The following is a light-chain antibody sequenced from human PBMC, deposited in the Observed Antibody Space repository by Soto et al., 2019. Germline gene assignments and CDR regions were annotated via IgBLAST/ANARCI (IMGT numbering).Light chain of an antibody. CDR3: QQYNTYSWT. V-gene: IGKV1-5*01. CDR2: DAS. J-gene: IGKJ1*01. Sequence: DIQMTQSPSTLSASVGDRVTITCRASQSISSWLAWYQQKPGKAPKLLIYDASSLQSGVLSRFSGSGSGTELTLTISSLQPDDFATYYCQQYNTYSWTFGQGTKVDIK. CDR1: QSISSW.